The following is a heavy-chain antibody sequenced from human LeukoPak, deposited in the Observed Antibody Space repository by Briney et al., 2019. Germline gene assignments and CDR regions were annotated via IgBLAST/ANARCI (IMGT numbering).Heavy chain of an antibody. CDR2: ISGSGGST. J-gene: IGHJ4*02. V-gene: IGHV3-23*01. Sequence: GGPLSFSCAASGFTFSSYAMSWVRQAPGKGLEWVSAISGSGGSTYYADSVKGRFTISRDNSKNTLYLQMNSLRAEDTAVYYCAKAYSVVTPYFDYWGQGTLVTVSS. CDR1: GFTFSSYA. D-gene: IGHD2-21*01. CDR3: AKAYSVVTPYFDY.